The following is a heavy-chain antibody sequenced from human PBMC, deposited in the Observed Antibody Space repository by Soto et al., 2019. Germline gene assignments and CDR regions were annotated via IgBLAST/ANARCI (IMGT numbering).Heavy chain of an antibody. Sequence: QVQLVQSGAEVKKPGASVKVSCKASGYTFTSYGISWVRQAPGQGLEWMGWISAYNGNTNYAQKLQGRVTMTTDTATSTASLELRSLRSPATAVFYCARNGGVLAPFAPWGPGTLVTVSS. J-gene: IGHJ5*02. CDR3: ARNGGVLAPFAP. CDR2: ISAYNGNT. D-gene: IGHD2-8*02. CDR1: GYTFTSYG. V-gene: IGHV1-18*01.